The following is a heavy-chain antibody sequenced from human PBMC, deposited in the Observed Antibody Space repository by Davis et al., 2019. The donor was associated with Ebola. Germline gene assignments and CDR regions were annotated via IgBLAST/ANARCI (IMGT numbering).Heavy chain of an antibody. V-gene: IGHV3-23*01. CDR3: ATDPWDYYGMDV. CDR1: EFTFSSYT. CDR2: ISSSGGST. D-gene: IGHD7-27*01. Sequence: GESLKISCAASEFTFSSYTMGWVRQAPGKGLEWVSGISSSGGSTYYADSVKGRFTISRDNSKNTLYLQMNSLRAEDTAVYYCATDPWDYYGMDVWGQGTTVTVSS. J-gene: IGHJ6*02.